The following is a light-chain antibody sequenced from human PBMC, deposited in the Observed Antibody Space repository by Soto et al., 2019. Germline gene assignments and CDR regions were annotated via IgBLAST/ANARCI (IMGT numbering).Light chain of an antibody. CDR2: DAS. V-gene: IGKV3-11*01. J-gene: IGKJ2*01. Sequence: EIVLTQSPVTLSLSPGQRATLSCRASVMISTYVAWYQQKPGQAPRLLIYDASNRATGVPARFSGSGSGTDFTLTISALEPEDFATYYCQQGTALMYTFGQGTKLEIK. CDR1: VMISTY. CDR3: QQGTALMYT.